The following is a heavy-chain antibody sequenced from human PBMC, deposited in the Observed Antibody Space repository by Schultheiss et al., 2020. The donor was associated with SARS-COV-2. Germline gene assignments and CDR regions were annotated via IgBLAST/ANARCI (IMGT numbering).Heavy chain of an antibody. J-gene: IGHJ4*02. V-gene: IGHV3-53*04. CDR2: IYSGGST. CDR3: ARAGGYSGYDYYFDY. CDR1: GFTVSSNY. Sequence: GGSLRLSCAASGFTVSSNYMSWVRQAPGKGLEWVSVIYSGGSTYYADSVKGRFTISRHNSKNTLYLQMNSLRAEDTAVYYCARAGGYSGYDYYFDYWGQGTLVTVSS. D-gene: IGHD5-12*01.